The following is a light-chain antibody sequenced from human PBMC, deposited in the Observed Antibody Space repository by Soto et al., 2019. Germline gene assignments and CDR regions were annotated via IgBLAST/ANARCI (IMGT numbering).Light chain of an antibody. CDR1: SSDLGDYNY. CDR3: TSDTTTGTYV. CDR2: DVS. Sequence: QSALTQPASVSGSPGQSITISCTGASSDLGDYNYVSWYQQHPGKAPKLMIYDVSSRPSGVSDRCAGSKSGNTASLAIAGLQAEDEADYSCTSDTTTGTYVFAPGAKVTV. J-gene: IGLJ1*01. V-gene: IGLV2-14*03.